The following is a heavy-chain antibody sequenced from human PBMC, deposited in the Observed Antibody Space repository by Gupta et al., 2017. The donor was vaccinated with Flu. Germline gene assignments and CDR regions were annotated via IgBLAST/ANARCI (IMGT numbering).Heavy chain of an antibody. D-gene: IGHD1-1*01. CDR2: SVNGATT. V-gene: IGHV3-53*01. CDR1: FSVNTGY. CDR3: ARDDAREPAFLH. J-gene: IGHJ4*02. Sequence: FSVNTGYMSWVRQAPGKGLEWVAVSVNGATTRYPDSVRSRCTIATDNMRNVVYLHMNNLRDDDTATYYCARDDAREPAFLHWGRGTRVTVS.